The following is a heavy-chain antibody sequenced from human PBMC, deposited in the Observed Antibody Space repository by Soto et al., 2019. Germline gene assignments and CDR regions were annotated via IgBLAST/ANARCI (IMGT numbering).Heavy chain of an antibody. V-gene: IGHV1-69*06. J-gene: IGHJ6*02. CDR2: ILPKFGKT. Sequence: QVRLAQSGTEVKKPGASVKVSCKASGGTFSDSGVTWVRQAPRQGLDWVGAILPKFGKTNYAQKFQGRVAIIANKSLDTVFLEVSRLKSDDTALYFFARVTDVGTGYAMDVWGQGTTVIVSS. D-gene: IGHD3-10*01. CDR1: GGTFSDSG. CDR3: ARVTDVGTGYAMDV.